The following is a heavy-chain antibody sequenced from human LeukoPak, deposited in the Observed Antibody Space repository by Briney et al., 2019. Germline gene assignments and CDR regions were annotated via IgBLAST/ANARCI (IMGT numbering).Heavy chain of an antibody. Sequence: PGGSLRLSCAASGFTVSSNYMSWVRQAPGKGLEWVSVIYSGGSTYYADSVKGRFTTSRDNSKNTLYLQMNSLRAEDTAVYYCAKDAGSETMVRGAVYYYYYYMDVWGKGTTVTVSS. D-gene: IGHD3-10*01. CDR3: AKDAGSETMVRGAVYYYYYYMDV. CDR1: GFTVSSNY. J-gene: IGHJ6*03. CDR2: IYSGGST. V-gene: IGHV3-66*01.